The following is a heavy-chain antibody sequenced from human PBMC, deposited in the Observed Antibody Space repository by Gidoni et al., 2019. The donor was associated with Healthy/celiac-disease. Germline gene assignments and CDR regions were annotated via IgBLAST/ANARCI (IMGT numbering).Heavy chain of an antibody. Sequence: EVQLVESGGGLVQPGRSLRLSCAASGFTFDDYAMHWVRQAPGKGLEWVSGISWNSGSIGYADSVKGRFTISRDNAKNSLYLQMNSLRAEDTALYYCAKDINGVGSGTVYWGQGTLVTVSS. CDR2: ISWNSGSI. CDR3: AKDINGVGSGTVY. CDR1: GFTFDDYA. D-gene: IGHD6-25*01. J-gene: IGHJ4*02. V-gene: IGHV3-9*01.